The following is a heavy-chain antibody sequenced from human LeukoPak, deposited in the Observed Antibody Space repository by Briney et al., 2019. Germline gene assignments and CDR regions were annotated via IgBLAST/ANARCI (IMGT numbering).Heavy chain of an antibody. V-gene: IGHV4-61*08. CDR1: DGSISSGDYY. CDR3: AREPRGYSYGGFDI. D-gene: IGHD5-18*01. Sequence: SETLSLTCTVSDGSISSGDYYWSWIRQPPGKGLEWIGYIYYSGSTNYNPSLKSRVTISVDTSKNQFSLKLSSVTAADTAVYYCAREPRGYSYGGFDIWGQGTMVTVSS. CDR2: IYYSGST. J-gene: IGHJ3*02.